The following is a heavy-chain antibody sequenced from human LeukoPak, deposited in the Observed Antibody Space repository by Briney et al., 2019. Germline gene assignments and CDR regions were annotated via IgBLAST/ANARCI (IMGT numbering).Heavy chain of an antibody. J-gene: IGHJ6*02. CDR3: ARVAGDDADYYYYYGMDV. D-gene: IGHD7-27*01. CDR1: GYTFTSYY. Sequence: ASVKVSCKASGYTFTSYYMHWVRQAPGHGLEWMGIINPSGGSTSYAQKFQGRVTMTRDTSTSTVYMELSSLRSEDTAVYYCARVAGDDADYYYYYGMDVWGQGTTVTVSS. CDR2: INPSGGST. V-gene: IGHV1-46*01.